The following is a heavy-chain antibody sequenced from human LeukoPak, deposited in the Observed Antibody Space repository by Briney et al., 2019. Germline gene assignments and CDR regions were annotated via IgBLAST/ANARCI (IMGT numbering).Heavy chain of an antibody. Sequence: ASVKVSCKASGYTFTSYFMHWVRQAPGQGLEWMGWINPNSGGTSYLQNFQGRVTMTRDTSISTAYVDLSRLRSDDTAVYYCARGRPGDYFDYWGQGTLVTVSS. V-gene: IGHV1-2*02. CDR1: GYTFTSYF. D-gene: IGHD6-25*01. CDR2: INPNSGGT. J-gene: IGHJ4*02. CDR3: ARGRPGDYFDY.